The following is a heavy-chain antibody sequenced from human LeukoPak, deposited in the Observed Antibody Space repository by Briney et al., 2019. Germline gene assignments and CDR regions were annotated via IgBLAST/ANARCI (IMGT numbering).Heavy chain of an antibody. J-gene: IGHJ4*02. V-gene: IGHV3-30*18. D-gene: IGHD3-22*01. CDR1: GFTFSSYG. CDR3: AKDLNADYYDSSGYIDY. Sequence: QAGGSLRLSCAASGFTFSSYGMHWVRQAPGKGLEWVAVISYDGSNKYYADSVKGRFTISRDNSKNTLYLQMSSLRAEDTAVYYCAKDLNADYYDSSGYIDYWGQGTLVTVSS. CDR2: ISYDGSNK.